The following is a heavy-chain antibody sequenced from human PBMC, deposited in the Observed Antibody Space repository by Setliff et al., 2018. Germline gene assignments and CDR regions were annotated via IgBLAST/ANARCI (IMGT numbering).Heavy chain of an antibody. CDR1: GAAISTYH. Sequence: SETLSLTCAVSGAAISTYHWSWLRQPPGKGLEWIGYVSFGGSTKYNPSLESRVSISLDAPKNQFSLKLTSVTAADTAVYYCARTGTTYYYSCMDVWGKGTTVTVSS. CDR2: VSFGGST. CDR3: ARTGTTYYYSCMDV. J-gene: IGHJ6*03. V-gene: IGHV4-59*08. D-gene: IGHD3-22*01.